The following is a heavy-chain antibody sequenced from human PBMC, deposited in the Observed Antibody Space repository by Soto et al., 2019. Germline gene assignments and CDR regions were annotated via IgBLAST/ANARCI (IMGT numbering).Heavy chain of an antibody. D-gene: IGHD1-1*01. CDR2: IKQDGSEK. J-gene: IGHJ6*02. CDR3: ARLTRWTYYYYYGMDV. CDR1: GFTFSSYW. V-gene: IGHV3-7*05. Sequence: PGGSLRLSCAASGFTFSSYWMSWVRQAPGKGLEWVANIKQDGSEKYYVDPVKGRFTISRDNAKNSLYLQMNSLRAEDTAVYYCARLTRWTYYYYYGMDVWGQGTTVTVSS.